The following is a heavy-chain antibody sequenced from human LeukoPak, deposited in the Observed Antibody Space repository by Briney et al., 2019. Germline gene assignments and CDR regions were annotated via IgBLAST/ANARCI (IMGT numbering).Heavy chain of an antibody. CDR1: GGSFSGYY. V-gene: IGHV4-34*01. J-gene: IGHJ4*02. D-gene: IGHD3-10*01. CDR2: INHSGST. CDR3: ASGGSGSYPAH. Sequence: SETLSLTCAVYGGSFSGYYWSWIRQPPGKGLEWIGEINHSGSTNYNPSLKSRVTISVDTSKNQFSLKLSSVTAADTAVYYCASGGSGSYPAHWGQGTLVTVSS.